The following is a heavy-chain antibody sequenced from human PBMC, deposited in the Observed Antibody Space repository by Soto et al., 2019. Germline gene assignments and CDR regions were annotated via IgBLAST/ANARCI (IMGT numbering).Heavy chain of an antibody. Sequence: QVQLVQSGAEVKKPGASVKVSCKASGYTFTSYGISWVRQAPGQGLEWMGWISAYNGNTNYAQKLQGRVTMTTDTSTSTAYMEVRSLRSDDTAVYYCARLVGSGSYYNLGNWFDPWGQGTLVTVSS. CDR1: GYTFTSYG. J-gene: IGHJ5*02. D-gene: IGHD3-10*01. V-gene: IGHV1-18*04. CDR3: ARLVGSGSYYNLGNWFDP. CDR2: ISAYNGNT.